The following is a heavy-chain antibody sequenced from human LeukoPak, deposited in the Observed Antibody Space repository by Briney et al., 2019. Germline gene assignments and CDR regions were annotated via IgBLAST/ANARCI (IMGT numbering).Heavy chain of an antibody. CDR2: IYSGGST. CDR3: ARENSYGLNWFDP. J-gene: IGHJ5*02. CDR1: GFTVSSNY. V-gene: IGHV3-53*01. D-gene: IGHD5-18*01. Sequence: RGSLRLSCAASGFTVSSNYMSWVRQAPGKGLEWVSVIYSGGSTYYADSVKGRFTISRDNSKNTLYLQMNSLRAEDTAVYYCARENSYGLNWFDPWGQGTLVTVSS.